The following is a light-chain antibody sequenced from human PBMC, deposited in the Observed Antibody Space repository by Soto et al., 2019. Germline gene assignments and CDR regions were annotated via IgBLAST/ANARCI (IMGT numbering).Light chain of an antibody. CDR1: SSDVGSYNL. J-gene: IGLJ2*01. V-gene: IGLV2-23*02. CDR2: EVS. CDR3: YSYAGSITPVV. Sequence: ALTQPASVSGSPGQSITISCTGTSSDVGSYNLVSWYQQHPGKAPKLMIYEVSKRPSGVSNRFSGSKSGNTASLTISGVQAEDEADYYCYSYAGSITPVVFGGGTKLTVL.